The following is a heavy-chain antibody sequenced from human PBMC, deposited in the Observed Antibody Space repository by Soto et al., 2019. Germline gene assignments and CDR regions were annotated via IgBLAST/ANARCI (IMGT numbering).Heavy chain of an antibody. CDR2: INPNSGGT. V-gene: IGHV1-2*04. CDR3: ARERLGYCSGGSCQRLYYFDY. D-gene: IGHD2-15*01. Sequence: QVQLVQSGAEVKKPGASVKVSCKASGYTFTGYYMHWVRQAPGQGLEWMGWINPNSGGTNYAQKVQGWVTMTRDTSISTAYMEVSRLRSDDTAVYYCARERLGYCSGGSCQRLYYFDYWGQGTLVTVSS. J-gene: IGHJ4*02. CDR1: GYTFTGYY.